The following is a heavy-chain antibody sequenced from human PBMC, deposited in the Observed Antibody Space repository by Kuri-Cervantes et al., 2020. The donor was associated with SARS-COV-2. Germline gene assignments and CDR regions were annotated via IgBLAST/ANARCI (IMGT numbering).Heavy chain of an antibody. CDR1: GYTFTELS. CDR2: FDPEDGET. Sequence: ASVKVSCKASGYTFTELSMHWVRQAPGKGLEWMGCFDPEDGETIYAQKFQGRVTMTRNTSISTAYMELSSLRSEDTAVYYCATDRAIGYSYGWAFDYWGQGTLVTVSS. CDR3: ATDRAIGYSYGWAFDY. J-gene: IGHJ4*02. D-gene: IGHD5-18*01. V-gene: IGHV1-24*01.